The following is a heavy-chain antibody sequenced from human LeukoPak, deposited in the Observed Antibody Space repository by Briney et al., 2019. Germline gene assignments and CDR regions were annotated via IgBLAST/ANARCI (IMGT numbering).Heavy chain of an antibody. CDR3: ASGPSYYDFWSGYGY. J-gene: IGHJ4*02. CDR1: GGSISSYY. Sequence: PSETLSLTCTVSGGSISSYYWSWIRQPPGKGLEWIGYIYYSGGTNYNPSLKSRVTISVDTSKNQFSLKLSSVTAADTAVYNCASGPSYYDFWSGYGYWGQGTLVTVSS. V-gene: IGHV4-59*12. CDR2: IYYSGGT. D-gene: IGHD3-3*01.